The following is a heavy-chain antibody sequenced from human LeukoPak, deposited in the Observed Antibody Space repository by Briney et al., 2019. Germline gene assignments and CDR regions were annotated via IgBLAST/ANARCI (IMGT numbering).Heavy chain of an antibody. Sequence: PGGSLRLSCAASGFTFSSYAMHWVRQAPGKGLEWVAVISYDGSNKYYADSVKGRFTVSRDNSKNTLYLQMNSLGAEDTAVYYCAKAGYDFRTGYHRGFLDYWGRGTLVTVSS. CDR1: GFTFSSYA. D-gene: IGHD3-3*01. J-gene: IGHJ4*02. CDR3: AKAGYDFRTGYHRGFLDY. CDR2: ISYDGSNK. V-gene: IGHV3-30*07.